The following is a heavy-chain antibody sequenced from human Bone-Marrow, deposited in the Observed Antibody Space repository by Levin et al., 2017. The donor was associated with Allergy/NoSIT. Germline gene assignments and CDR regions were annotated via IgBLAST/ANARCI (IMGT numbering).Heavy chain of an antibody. CDR1: GFTFDDYA. D-gene: IGHD2-8*01. CDR2: ITWNSGSI. J-gene: IGHJ4*02. Sequence: LSLTCAASGFTFDDYAMHWVRQAPGKGLEWVSGITWNSGSIGYADSVKGRFTISRDNAKNSLYLQMNSLRAEDTALYYCAKVRGGVYWGQGTLVTVSS. V-gene: IGHV3-9*01. CDR3: AKVRGGVY.